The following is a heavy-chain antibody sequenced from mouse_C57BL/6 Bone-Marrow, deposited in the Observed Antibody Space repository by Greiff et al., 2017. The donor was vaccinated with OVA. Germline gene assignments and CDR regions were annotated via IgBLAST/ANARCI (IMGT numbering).Heavy chain of an antibody. D-gene: IGHD2-12*01. CDR1: GYTFTSYT. CDR2: INPSSGYT. J-gene: IGHJ1*03. CDR3: ARSSYLRTSSPYWYFDV. V-gene: IGHV1-4*01. Sequence: QVQLQQSGAELARPGASVKMSCKASGYTFTSYTMHWVKQRPGQGLEWIGYINPSSGYTKYNQKFKDKATLTADKSSSTAYMQLSSLTSEDSAVYYCARSSYLRTSSPYWYFDVWGTGTTVTVSS.